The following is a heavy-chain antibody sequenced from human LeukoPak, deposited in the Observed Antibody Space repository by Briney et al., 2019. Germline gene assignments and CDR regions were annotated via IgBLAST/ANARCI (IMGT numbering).Heavy chain of an antibody. D-gene: IGHD1-14*01. CDR3: AKDKGAVTGTFDY. J-gene: IGHJ4*02. Sequence: PGGSLRLSCAASGFTFSTYGMHWVRQAPGKGLEWVAVIRYDGNNKFYVDSVRGRFTISRDNSKNTLYLQMNSLRAEDTAVYYCAKDKGAVTGTFDYWGQGTLVTVSS. CDR1: GFTFSTYG. V-gene: IGHV3-33*06. CDR2: IRYDGNNK.